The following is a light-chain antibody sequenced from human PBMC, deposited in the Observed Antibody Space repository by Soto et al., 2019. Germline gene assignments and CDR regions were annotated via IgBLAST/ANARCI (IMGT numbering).Light chain of an antibody. V-gene: IGKV1-5*01. J-gene: IGKJ1*01. Sequence: DIQMTQSPSTLSASIGDRVTITCRASESIRTWLAWYQHKPGKAPKFLIYDASSLESGVPSRFSGSGSRTEFTLTISNPQPDDFATYFSQQYHNYPRTFGPGTKVELK. CDR1: ESIRTW. CDR2: DAS. CDR3: QQYHNYPRT.